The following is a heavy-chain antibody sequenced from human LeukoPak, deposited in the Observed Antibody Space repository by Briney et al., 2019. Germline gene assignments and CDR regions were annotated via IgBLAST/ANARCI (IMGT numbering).Heavy chain of an antibody. V-gene: IGHV3-9*01. CDR1: GFTFDNYA. Sequence: PGKSLRLSCAASGFTFDNYAMHWVRQAPGKGLEWVSGIASNSGSIVYADSVKGRLTISRDNAKNFLYLQMDTLRTEDTALYYCAKRGRGLLVTGSYFDSWGQGTLVTVSS. J-gene: IGHJ4*02. CDR3: AKRGRGLLVTGSYFDS. CDR2: IASNSGSI. D-gene: IGHD2-21*02.